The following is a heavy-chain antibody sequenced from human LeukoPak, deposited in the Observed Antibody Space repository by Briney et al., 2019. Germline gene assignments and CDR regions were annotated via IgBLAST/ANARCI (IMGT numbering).Heavy chain of an antibody. CDR3: AKSPLLLWFGELSSYYYMDV. J-gene: IGHJ6*03. CDR2: ISGSGGST. V-gene: IGHV3-23*01. D-gene: IGHD3-10*01. CDR1: GFTFSSYG. Sequence: GGSLRLSCAASGFTFSSYGMSWVRQAPGKGLEWVSAISGSGGSTYYADSVKGRFTISRDNSKNTLYLQMNSLRAEDTAVYYCAKSPLLLWFGELSSYYYMDVWGKGTTVTISS.